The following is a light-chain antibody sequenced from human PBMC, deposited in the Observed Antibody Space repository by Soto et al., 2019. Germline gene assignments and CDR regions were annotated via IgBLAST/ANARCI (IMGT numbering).Light chain of an antibody. Sequence: EIVLTQSPGTLSLSPGGRATLSCRASQSVSSYLVWYQQKPGQAPRLLIYGASTRATGIPARFSGSGSGTEFTLTISSLQSEDFAVYYCQQYNNWPPITFGGGTKVDIK. CDR1: QSVSSY. CDR3: QQYNNWPPIT. J-gene: IGKJ4*01. CDR2: GAS. V-gene: IGKV3-15*01.